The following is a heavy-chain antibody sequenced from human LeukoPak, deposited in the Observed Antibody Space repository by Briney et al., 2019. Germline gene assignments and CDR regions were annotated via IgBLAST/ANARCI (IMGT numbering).Heavy chain of an antibody. J-gene: IGHJ4*02. CDR3: ARDILGGAHRD. D-gene: IGHD1-26*01. CDR2: ISGSGDIM. Sequence: PGGSLRLSCAASGFTFSSYSMNWVRQAPGKGLEWVSDISGSGDIMDYADSVKGRFTISRDNSKNTLYLQMSSLRAEDTAVYYCARDILGGAHRDWGQGTLVTVSS. CDR1: GFTFSSYS. V-gene: IGHV3-48*01.